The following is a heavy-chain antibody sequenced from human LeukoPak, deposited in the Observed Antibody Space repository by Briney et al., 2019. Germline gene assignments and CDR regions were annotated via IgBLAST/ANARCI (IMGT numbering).Heavy chain of an antibody. D-gene: IGHD3-16*02. J-gene: IGHJ4*02. V-gene: IGHV4-4*07. CDR3: AREITFGGVIVNDY. CDR1: GGSISSYY. CDR2: IYTSGST. Sequence: SQTLSLTCTVSGGSISSYYWSWIRQPAGKGLEWIGRIYTSGSTNYNPSLKSRVTMSVDTSKNQFSLKLSSVTAADTAVYYCAREITFGGVIVNDYWGQGTLVTVSS.